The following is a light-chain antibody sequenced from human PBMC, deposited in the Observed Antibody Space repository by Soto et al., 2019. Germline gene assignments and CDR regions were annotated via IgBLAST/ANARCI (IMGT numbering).Light chain of an antibody. Sequence: EIVMTQSPATLSVSPGERAILSCRASQSISINLAWYQQKPGQAPRLLIYAASNRATGVPARFSGSWSGTDFTLTISRLEPEDFAVYYCQQYGSSGTFGQGTKV. CDR2: AAS. CDR3: QQYGSSGT. V-gene: IGKV3-15*01. CDR1: QSISIN. J-gene: IGKJ1*01.